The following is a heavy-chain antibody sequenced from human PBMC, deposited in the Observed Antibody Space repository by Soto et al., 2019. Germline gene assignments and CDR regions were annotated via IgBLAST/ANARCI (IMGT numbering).Heavy chain of an antibody. D-gene: IGHD2-15*01. Sequence: SETLSLTCTVSDGSVSSGSYYWSWIRQPPGKGLEWIGYIYSSGSTLYNPSLKSRVIISVDTSMNQFSLKLSSVTAADTDVYYCARDSVAFFDSWGQGTLVTVYS. V-gene: IGHV4-61*01. CDR1: DGSVSSGSYY. CDR2: IYSSGST. J-gene: IGHJ4*02. CDR3: ARDSVAFFDS.